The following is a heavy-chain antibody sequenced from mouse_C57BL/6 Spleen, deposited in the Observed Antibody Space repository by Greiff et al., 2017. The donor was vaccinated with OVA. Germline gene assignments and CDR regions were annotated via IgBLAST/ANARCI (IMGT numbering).Heavy chain of an antibody. V-gene: IGHV3-6*01. J-gene: IGHJ3*01. CDR1: GYSITSGYY. D-gene: IGHD2-4*01. CDR2: ISYDGSN. CDR3: AREDYDYDQFAY. Sequence: ESGPGLVKPSQSLSLTCSVTGYSITSGYYWNWIRQFPGNKLEWMGYISYDGSNNYNPSLKNRISITRDTSKNQFFLKLNSVTTEDTATYYCAREDYDYDQFAYWGQGTLVTVSA.